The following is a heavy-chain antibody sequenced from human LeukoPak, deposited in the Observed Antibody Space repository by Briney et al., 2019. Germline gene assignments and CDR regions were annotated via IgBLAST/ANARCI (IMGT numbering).Heavy chain of an antibody. V-gene: IGHV1-69*04. Sequence: ASVKVSCKASGGTFSSYAISWVRQAPGQGLEWMGRIIPILGIANYAQKFQGRVTITADKSTSTAYMELSSLRSEDTAVYYCARGVDGGNSDWFDPWGQGILVTVSS. CDR1: GGTFSSYA. CDR2: IIPILGIA. J-gene: IGHJ5*02. CDR3: ARGVDGGNSDWFDP. D-gene: IGHD2-21*02.